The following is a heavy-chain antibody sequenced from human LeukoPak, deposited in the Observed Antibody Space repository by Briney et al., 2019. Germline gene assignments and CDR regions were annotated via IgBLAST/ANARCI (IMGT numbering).Heavy chain of an antibody. Sequence: GGSLRLSCAASGFNVNSNYMSWVRQAPGKGLEWVSVIYSGVGTFYAGSVKGRFTISRDNSKNTLYLQMNSLRAEDTAVYYCATRYSSSWYNAFDIWGQGTMVTVSS. CDR2: IYSGVGT. CDR1: GFNVNSNY. V-gene: IGHV3-53*01. J-gene: IGHJ3*02. D-gene: IGHD6-13*01. CDR3: ATRYSSSWYNAFDI.